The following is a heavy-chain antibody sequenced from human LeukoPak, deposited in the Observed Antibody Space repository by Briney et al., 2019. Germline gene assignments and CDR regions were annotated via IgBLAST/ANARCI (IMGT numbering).Heavy chain of an antibody. CDR3: ASVFGSGDPYFDY. D-gene: IGHD3-10*01. CDR1: GGTFSRYA. V-gene: IGHV1-69*13. Sequence: SVKVSCKASGGTFSRYAITWVRQAPGQGLEWMGGIIPIFGTPNYAQRFQDRVTITADESTSTAYMELSSLRSEDTAVYYCASVFGSGDPYFDYWGQGTLVTVSS. J-gene: IGHJ4*02. CDR2: IIPIFGTP.